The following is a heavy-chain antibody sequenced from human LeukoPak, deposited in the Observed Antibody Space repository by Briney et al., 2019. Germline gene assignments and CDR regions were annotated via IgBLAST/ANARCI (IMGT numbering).Heavy chain of an antibody. J-gene: IGHJ4*02. CDR1: GGSFRDYH. D-gene: IGHD5-18*01. CDR3: ARDAGGRYSYGYLE. Sequence: PSETLSLTCAVYGGSFRDYHWSWIRQPPGKGLEWIGEINESGSTKYNPSLKSRVTISLDKSKNQFSLKVNSVTAADTAEYYCARDAGGRYSYGYLEWGQGTLVTVSS. CDR2: INESGST. V-gene: IGHV4-34*01.